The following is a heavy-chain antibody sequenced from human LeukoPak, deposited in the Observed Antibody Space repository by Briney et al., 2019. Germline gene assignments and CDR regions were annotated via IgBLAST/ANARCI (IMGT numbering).Heavy chain of an antibody. D-gene: IGHD6-13*01. V-gene: IGHV3-48*01. Sequence: PGGSLRLSCAGSGFTFSSYSMNWVRQAPGKGLEWVSYISSSSSTIYYADSVKGRFTISRDNAKNSLYLQMNSLRAEDTAVYYCARRPYSSSWYYFDYWGQGTLVTVSS. CDR3: ARRPYSSSWYYFDY. J-gene: IGHJ4*02. CDR1: GFTFSSYS. CDR2: ISSSSSTI.